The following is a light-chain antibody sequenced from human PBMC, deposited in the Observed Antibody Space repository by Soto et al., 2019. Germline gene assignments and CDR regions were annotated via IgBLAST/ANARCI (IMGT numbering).Light chain of an antibody. CDR2: EVS. CDR1: SSDVGGYNY. CDR3: SSYTRNSTLV. J-gene: IGLJ2*01. Sequence: QSALTQPASVSGSPGQSISISSTGTSSDVGGYNYVSWYQQHPGKAPKLMIYEVSNRPSGVSNRFSGSKSGNTASLTISGLQAEDEADYYCSSYTRNSTLVFGGGTKVTVL. V-gene: IGLV2-14*01.